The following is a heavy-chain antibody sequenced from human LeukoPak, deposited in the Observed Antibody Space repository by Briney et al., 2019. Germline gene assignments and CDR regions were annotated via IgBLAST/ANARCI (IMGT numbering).Heavy chain of an antibody. J-gene: IGHJ5*02. CDR3: ARTSRDTIFGVVNWFDP. CDR2: IYYSGNT. Sequence: PSETLSLTCTVSGGSISSYYWSWIRQPPGKGLEWVGYIYYSGNTNYNPSLKSRVTISVDTSKNQFSLKLSSVTAADTAVYYCARTSRDTIFGVVNWFDPWGQGTLVTVSS. V-gene: IGHV4-59*08. CDR1: GGSISSYY. D-gene: IGHD3-3*01.